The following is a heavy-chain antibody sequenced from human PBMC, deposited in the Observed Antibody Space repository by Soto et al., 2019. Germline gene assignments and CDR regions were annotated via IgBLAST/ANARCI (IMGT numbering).Heavy chain of an antibody. CDR3: AKVHSSGWYPHY. D-gene: IGHD6-19*01. J-gene: IGHJ4*02. CDR2: SSGSGGTT. Sequence: GGSLRLSCSASGFTFSSYAMSWVRQAPGKGLEWVSASSGSGGTTYYADSVKGRFTISRDNSRNTLYLQMNSLRAEDTAVYYCAKVHSSGWYPHYWGQGTLVTVSS. CDR1: GFTFSSYA. V-gene: IGHV3-23*01.